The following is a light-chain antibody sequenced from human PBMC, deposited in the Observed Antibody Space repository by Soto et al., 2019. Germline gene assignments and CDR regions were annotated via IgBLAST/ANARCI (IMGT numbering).Light chain of an antibody. CDR1: SSNIGAGYD. Sequence: QSVLTQPPSVSGAPGQRVTISCTGSSSNIGAGYDVHWYQQLPGTAPKLLMYGNTNRPSGVPDRFSGSKSGASASLAITGLQAEDEADYYCSSFTSTNTWVFGGGTKLTVL. CDR3: SSFTSTNTWV. J-gene: IGLJ3*02. V-gene: IGLV1-40*01. CDR2: GNT.